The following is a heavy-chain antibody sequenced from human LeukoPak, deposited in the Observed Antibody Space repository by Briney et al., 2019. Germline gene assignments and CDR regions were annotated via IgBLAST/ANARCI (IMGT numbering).Heavy chain of an antibody. D-gene: IGHD3-10*01. CDR1: NGSFSGYY. CDR3: ARHGWDYDPGTYYTFDP. CDR2: INHSGST. Sequence: PSETLSLTRAVYNGSFSGYYWSWIRQPPGKGLEWIGEINHSGSTHYNPSLKSRVTISVDTSKNQFSLRLSSVTAADTAMYHCARHGWDYDPGTYYTFDPWGQGTLVTVSS. J-gene: IGHJ5*02. V-gene: IGHV4-34*01.